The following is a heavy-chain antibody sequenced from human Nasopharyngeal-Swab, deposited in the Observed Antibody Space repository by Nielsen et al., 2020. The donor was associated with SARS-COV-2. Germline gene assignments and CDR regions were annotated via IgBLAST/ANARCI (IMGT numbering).Heavy chain of an antibody. V-gene: IGHV1-2*02. CDR2: INLNSGGT. Sequence: ASVKVSCKASGYTFTGYYMHWVRQAPGQGLEWMGWINLNSGGTNYAQKFQGRVTMTRDTSISTAYMELSRLRSDDTAVYYCARVGLVGARYYYGMDVWGQGTTVTVSS. D-gene: IGHD1-26*01. CDR1: GYTFTGYY. CDR3: ARVGLVGARYYYGMDV. J-gene: IGHJ6*02.